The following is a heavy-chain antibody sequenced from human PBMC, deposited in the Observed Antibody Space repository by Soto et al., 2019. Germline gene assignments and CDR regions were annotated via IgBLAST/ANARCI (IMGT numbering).Heavy chain of an antibody. CDR3: ARDPVYGSGSYQPRYYYYYGMDV. J-gene: IGHJ6*02. V-gene: IGHV1-69*13. CDR1: GGTFSSYA. Sequence: SVKVSCKASGGTFSSYAISWVRQAPGQGLEWMGGIIPIFGTANYAQKFQGRVTITADESTSTAYMELSSLRSEDTAVYYCARDPVYGSGSYQPRYYYYYGMDVWGQGTTVTVS. CDR2: IIPIFGTA. D-gene: IGHD3-10*01.